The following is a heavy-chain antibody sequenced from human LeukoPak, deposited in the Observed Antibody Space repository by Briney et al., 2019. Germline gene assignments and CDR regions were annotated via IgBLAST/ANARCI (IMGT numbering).Heavy chain of an antibody. V-gene: IGHV5-51*01. J-gene: IGHJ4*02. CDR2: IYPGDSDT. Sequence: GESLKISRKGSGYSFTSYGIGWARQMPGKGLEWMGIIYPGDSDTRYSPSFQGQVTISADKSISTAYLQWSSLKASDTAMYYCARPHSYGYSGPFDYWGQGTLVTVSS. CDR1: GYSFTSYG. D-gene: IGHD5-18*01. CDR3: ARPHSYGYSGPFDY.